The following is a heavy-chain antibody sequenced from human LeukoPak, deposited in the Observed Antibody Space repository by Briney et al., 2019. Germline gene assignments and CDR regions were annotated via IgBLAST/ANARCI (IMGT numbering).Heavy chain of an antibody. CDR2: ISGSGGST. CDR3: AKDQRSTGTRGAFDI. J-gene: IGHJ3*02. V-gene: IGHV3-23*01. Sequence: PGGSLRLSCAASGFTFSSYAMNWVRQAPGKGLEWVSVISGSGGSTDYADSVKGRFTISRDNSKNTLYLKMNSLRAEDTAVYYCAKDQRSTGTRGAFDIWGQGTMVTVSS. D-gene: IGHD1-7*01. CDR1: GFTFSSYA.